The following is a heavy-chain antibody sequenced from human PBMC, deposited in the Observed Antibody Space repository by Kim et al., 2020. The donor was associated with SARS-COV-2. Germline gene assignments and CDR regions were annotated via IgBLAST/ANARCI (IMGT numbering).Heavy chain of an antibody. J-gene: IGHJ5*02. CDR1: GFTFSNYW. D-gene: IGHD2-8*02. CDR3: AREVEFCTGRSCHNWFDP. V-gene: IGHV3-7*01. Sequence: GGSLRLSCVDSGFTFSNYWMSWVRQTPGKGLEWVANIKEDGSEKFYVDSVKGRFTISGDNAKSSLYLQMNSLRAEDTAVYYCAREVEFCTGRSCHNWFDPWGQGTLVTVSS. CDR2: IKEDGSEK.